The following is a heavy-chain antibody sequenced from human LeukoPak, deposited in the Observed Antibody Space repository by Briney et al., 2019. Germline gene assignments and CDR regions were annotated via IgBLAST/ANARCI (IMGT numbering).Heavy chain of an antibody. D-gene: IGHD6-6*01. CDR3: ARNPYSSSLNWFDP. J-gene: IGHJ5*02. CDR2: VIPIFGTA. Sequence: SVKVSCKASGGTFSSYAISWVRQAPGQGLEWMGGVIPIFGTANYAQKFQGRVTITADESMSTAYMELSSLRSEDTAVYYCARNPYSSSLNWFDPWGQGTLVTVSS. V-gene: IGHV1-69*13. CDR1: GGTFSSYA.